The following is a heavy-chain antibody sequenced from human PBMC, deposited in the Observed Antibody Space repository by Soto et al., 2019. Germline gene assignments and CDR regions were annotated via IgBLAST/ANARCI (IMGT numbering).Heavy chain of an antibody. CDR3: ARRDYDFWSGYYTGHYYYGMDV. D-gene: IGHD3-3*01. Sequence: SETLSLTCTVSGGSIGGSSYYWGWIRQPPGKGLEWIGSIYYSGSTYYNPSLKSRVTISVDTSKNQFSLKLSSVTAADTAVYYCARRDYDFWSGYYTGHYYYGMDVWGQGTTVTVSS. CDR2: IYYSGST. V-gene: IGHV4-39*01. CDR1: GGSIGGSSYY. J-gene: IGHJ6*02.